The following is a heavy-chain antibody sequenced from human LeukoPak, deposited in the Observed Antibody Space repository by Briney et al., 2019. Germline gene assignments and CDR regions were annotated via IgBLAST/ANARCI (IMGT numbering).Heavy chain of an antibody. CDR2: VSLTGGTT. CDR1: GFTFNSYA. J-gene: IGHJ4*02. D-gene: IGHD3-9*01. CDR3: AKGHPTLVYFGDFDF. Sequence: GGSLRLSCAASGFTFNSYAINWLRQAPGKGLECVSTVSLTGGTTYHADSVKGRFTISRDNSKTTVYLQMTSLRAEDTAVYYCAKGHPTLVYFGDFDFWGQGTLVTVSS. V-gene: IGHV3-23*01.